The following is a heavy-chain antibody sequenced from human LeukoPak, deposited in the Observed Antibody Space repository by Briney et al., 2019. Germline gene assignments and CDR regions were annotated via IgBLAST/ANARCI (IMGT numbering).Heavy chain of an antibody. J-gene: IGHJ4*02. D-gene: IGHD3-10*01. V-gene: IGHV4-59*08. CDR1: GGSISSYY. CDR3: ARSRYYYGSGTAVPFDY. Sequence: KPSETLSLTCTVSGGSISSYYWSWIRQTPGKGLEWIGYIYYSGSTNYNPSLKSRVTISVDTSKNQFSLKLSSVTAADTAVYYCARSRYYYGSGTAVPFDYWGQGTLVTVSS. CDR2: IYYSGST.